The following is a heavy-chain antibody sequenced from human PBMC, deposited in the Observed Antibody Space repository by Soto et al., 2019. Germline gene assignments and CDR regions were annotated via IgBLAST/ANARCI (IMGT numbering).Heavy chain of an antibody. Sequence: GTSVKVSCKDSGYTFTTNGISWVRQAPGQGLEWMGWISAYNGNTNYAQNLQGRVTMTTDTSTSTAYMELRSLRSDDTAVYYCARDRYYDILTGPDYWGQGTLVTVSS. CDR3: ARDRYYDILTGPDY. V-gene: IGHV1-18*01. D-gene: IGHD3-9*01. J-gene: IGHJ4*02. CDR1: GYTFTTNG. CDR2: ISAYNGNT.